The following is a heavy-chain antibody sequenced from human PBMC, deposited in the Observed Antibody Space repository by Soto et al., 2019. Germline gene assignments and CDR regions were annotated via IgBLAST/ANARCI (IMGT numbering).Heavy chain of an antibody. CDR3: ARRWGEGRVDS. V-gene: IGHV4-4*02. CDR1: GGSISSSNW. CDR2: IYHSGST. D-gene: IGHD3-10*01. Sequence: QVQLQESGPGLVKPSGTLSLTCAVSGGSISSSNWWSWVRQPPGKGLQWIGEIYHSGSTNYIPSLQRRVTISVDKSRNQCSLTLSSVTAADTAVYYCARRWGEGRVDSWGQGTLVTVSS. J-gene: IGHJ4*02.